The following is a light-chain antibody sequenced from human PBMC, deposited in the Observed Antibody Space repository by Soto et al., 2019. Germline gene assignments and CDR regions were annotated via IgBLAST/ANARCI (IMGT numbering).Light chain of an antibody. CDR3: LQHNSYPLT. V-gene: IGKV1-17*03. J-gene: IGKJ4*01. CDR1: QGIGNY. Sequence: DIQMTQSPSAMSASVGDRVTITCRASQGIGNYLAWFQQKPGKVPKRLIYGASNLQSGVPSRFSGSGSGTEFTLTISSLQPEDFVTYYCLQHNSYPLTFGGGTKVDIK. CDR2: GAS.